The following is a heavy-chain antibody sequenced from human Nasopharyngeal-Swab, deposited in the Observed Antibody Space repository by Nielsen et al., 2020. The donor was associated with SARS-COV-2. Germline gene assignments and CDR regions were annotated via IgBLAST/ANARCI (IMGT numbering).Heavy chain of an antibody. CDR2: IIPIFGTA. CDR3: ARGVVAAAFDY. Sequence: SVKVSCKASGYTFTSYGISWVRQAPGQGLEWMGGIIPIFGTANYAQKFQGRVTITADESTSTAYMELSSLRSEDTAVYYCARGVVAAAFDYWGQGTLVTVSS. D-gene: IGHD2-15*01. J-gene: IGHJ4*02. CDR1: GYTFTSYG. V-gene: IGHV1-69*13.